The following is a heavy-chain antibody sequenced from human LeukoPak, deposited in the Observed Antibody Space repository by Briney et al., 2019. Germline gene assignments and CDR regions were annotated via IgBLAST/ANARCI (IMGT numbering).Heavy chain of an antibody. J-gene: IGHJ5*02. V-gene: IGHV1-69*05. Sequence: GASVKVSCKASGGTFSSYAISWVRQAPGQGLEWMGGIIPIFGTANYAQKFQGRVTITTDESTSTAYMELSSLRSEDTAVYYCARGSDCSSTSCYSTNWFDPWGQGTLVTVSS. CDR1: GGTFSSYA. D-gene: IGHD2-2*02. CDR2: IIPIFGTA. CDR3: ARGSDCSSTSCYSTNWFDP.